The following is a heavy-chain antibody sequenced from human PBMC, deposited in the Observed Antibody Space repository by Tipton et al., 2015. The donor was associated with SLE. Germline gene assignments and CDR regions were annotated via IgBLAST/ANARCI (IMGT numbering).Heavy chain of an antibody. CDR1: GFTFSSYW. Sequence: SLRLSCEASGFTFSSYWMHWVRQGPGKGLVWVSGINREGSDTRYGDSAKGRFTISRDNAKNTLYLQMHSLRVDDTAVYYCGRGGPPNAIDIWGRGTTVSGSS. CDR3: GRGGPPNAIDI. V-gene: IGHV3-74*01. CDR2: INREGSDT. J-gene: IGHJ3*02.